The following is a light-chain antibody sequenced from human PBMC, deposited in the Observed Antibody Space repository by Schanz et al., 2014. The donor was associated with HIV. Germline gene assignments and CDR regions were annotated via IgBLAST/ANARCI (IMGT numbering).Light chain of an antibody. CDR1: QGLLHSDGNTH. V-gene: IGKV2-30*02. CDR2: RVS. J-gene: IGKJ2*01. Sequence: DVVLTQSPLSLPVSLGQTASISCRSSQGLLHSDGNTHLNWFHQRPGQSPRRLFYRVSNRDSGVPDRFSGSGSGTDFTLRISRVEAEDVGFYFGMQGTHWPQTFGPGTKLEIK. CDR3: MQGTHWPQT.